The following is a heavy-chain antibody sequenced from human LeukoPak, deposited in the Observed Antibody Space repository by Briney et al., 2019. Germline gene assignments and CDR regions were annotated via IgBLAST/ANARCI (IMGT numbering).Heavy chain of an antibody. V-gene: IGHV4-39*01. J-gene: IGHJ4*02. CDR1: YGSISSSSYY. Sequence: TSETLSLTCTVSYGSISSSSYYWGWIRQPPGRGLEWIGSIYYSGSTYYNPSLKSRVTISVDTSKNQFSLKLSSVTAADTAVYYCARRAVYCGGDCYSGRFDYWGQGNTVTVSS. CDR2: IYYSGST. CDR3: ARRAVYCGGDCYSGRFDY. D-gene: IGHD2-21*02.